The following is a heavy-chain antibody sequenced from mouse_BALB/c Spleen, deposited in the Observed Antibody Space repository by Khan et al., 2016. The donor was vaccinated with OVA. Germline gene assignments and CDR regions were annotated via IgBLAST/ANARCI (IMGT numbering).Heavy chain of an antibody. CDR2: IYPGSDST. Sequence: VQLQESGPELVKPGASVKMSCKASGYTFTDYVMNWVKQRNGQGLEWIGQIYPGSDSTYYNEKFKGKATLTTERSSNTAYMQLSNLTSEDSAVYFCARAGWDVFAYWGQGTLVTVSA. D-gene: IGHD4-1*01. J-gene: IGHJ3*01. V-gene: IGHV1-77*01. CDR1: GYTFTDYV. CDR3: ARAGWDVFAY.